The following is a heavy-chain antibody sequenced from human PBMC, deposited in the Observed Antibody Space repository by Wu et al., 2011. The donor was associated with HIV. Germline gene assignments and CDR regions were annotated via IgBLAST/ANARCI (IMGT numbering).Heavy chain of an antibody. CDR1: GYTFTNHY. V-gene: IGHV1-2*02. Sequence: QVQLVQSGAEVKKPGASVKVSCKASGYTFTNHYMHWVRQAPGQGLEWMGWMNPKSGDTNYPQKFQGRVTLTRDTSITTAYMELSRLRSDDTAVYYXARDPYSSSFYYYYFMDVWGKGTTVTVSS. D-gene: IGHD6-6*01. CDR3: ARDPYSSSFYYYYFMDV. J-gene: IGHJ6*03. CDR2: MNPKSGDT.